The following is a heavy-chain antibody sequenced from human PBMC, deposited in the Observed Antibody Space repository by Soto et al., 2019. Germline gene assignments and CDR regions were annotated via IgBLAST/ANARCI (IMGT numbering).Heavy chain of an antibody. CDR2: IYYTGST. V-gene: IGHV4-30-4*01. Sequence: QVQLQESGPGLVKPSQTLSLTCTVSGGSISSGDYYWSWIRQPPGKGLEWIGYIYYTGSTYYNPSLTSRLTISVDTSKNQLSLKLSSVTAADTAVYYCARAFDDSSGYYGGLGYWGQGTLVTVSS. D-gene: IGHD3-22*01. CDR3: ARAFDDSSGYYGGLGY. J-gene: IGHJ4*02. CDR1: GGSISSGDYY.